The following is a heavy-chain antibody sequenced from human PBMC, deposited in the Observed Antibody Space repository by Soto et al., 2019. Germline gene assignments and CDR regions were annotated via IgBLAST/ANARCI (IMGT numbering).Heavy chain of an antibody. V-gene: IGHV3-23*01. CDR2: ITGSGRTS. J-gene: IGHJ4*02. Sequence: PGGSLRLSCTASGLTFTSFAMTWVRQAPGKGLEWVSTITGSGRTSYYADSVKGRFIISRDNSKSTLFLRMNSLRAEDTAVYYCAKENFFGVGTQLNYFDYWGQGTLVTVSS. D-gene: IGHD3-3*01. CDR1: GLTFTSFA. CDR3: AKENFFGVGTQLNYFDY.